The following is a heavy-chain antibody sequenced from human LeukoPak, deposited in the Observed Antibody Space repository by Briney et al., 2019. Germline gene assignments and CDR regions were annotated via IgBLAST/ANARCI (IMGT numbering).Heavy chain of an antibody. V-gene: IGHV3-48*03. J-gene: IGHJ4*02. CDR1: GLTFSSYE. CDR2: ISSSGDTI. D-gene: IGHD5-12*01. CDR3: ARRGCSGSLDY. Sequence: GGSLRLSCAASGLTFSSYEMNWVRQAPGKGLEWVSYISSSGDTIYYADSVKGRLTISRDNAKNSLYLQMNSLRAEDTAVYYCARRGCSGSLDYWGQGTLVTVSS.